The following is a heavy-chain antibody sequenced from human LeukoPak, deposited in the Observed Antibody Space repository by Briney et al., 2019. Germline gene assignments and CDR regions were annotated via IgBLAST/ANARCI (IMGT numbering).Heavy chain of an antibody. CDR1: GHTFSGYY. V-gene: IGHV1-2*02. D-gene: IGHD5-24*01. J-gene: IGHJ5*02. CDR3: ARGERWLQNH. Sequence: GASVKVSCKASGHTFSGYYMHWVRQAPGQGLEWMGWISPNSGGTNYAQKFQGRVTMTRDTSISTAYMELSRLRSDDTAVYYCARGERWLQNHWGQGTLVTVSS. CDR2: ISPNSGGT.